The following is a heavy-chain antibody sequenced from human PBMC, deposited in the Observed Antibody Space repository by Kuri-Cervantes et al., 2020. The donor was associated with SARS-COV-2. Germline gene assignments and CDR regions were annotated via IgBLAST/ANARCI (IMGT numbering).Heavy chain of an antibody. CDR3: AKDRVGVQDF. Sequence: GESLKISCAASGFDFSTYSMNWVRQAPGKGLEWVSSIVGPSNSYIYYADSVKGRFTMSRDNAKDSLYLHMKSLRSEGTAMYYCAKDRVGVQDFWGQGTLVTVSS. D-gene: IGHD2-21*01. V-gene: IGHV3-21*06. J-gene: IGHJ4*02. CDR1: GFDFSTYS. CDR2: IVGPSNSYI.